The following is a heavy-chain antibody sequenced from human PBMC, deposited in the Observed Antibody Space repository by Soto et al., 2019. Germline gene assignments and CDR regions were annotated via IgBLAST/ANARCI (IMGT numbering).Heavy chain of an antibody. J-gene: IGHJ4*02. CDR2: ISVGGGNT. CDR1: GFTFSSYA. V-gene: IGHV3-23*01. Sequence: EVQLLESGGGLVQPGGSLRLSCAASGFTFSSYAMNWVRQAPGKGLEWVSCISVGGGNTYYADSVKGRFTISRDNSQNTLYLQMNSLRAAETAVDFCAKRARGSSGPFDYWGQGTLVTVSS. CDR3: AKRARGSSGPFDY. D-gene: IGHD6-19*01.